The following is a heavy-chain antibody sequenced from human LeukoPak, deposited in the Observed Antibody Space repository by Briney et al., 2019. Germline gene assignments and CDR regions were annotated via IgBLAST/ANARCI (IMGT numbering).Heavy chain of an antibody. D-gene: IGHD3-9*01. CDR3: ARSGRTDYYPFNF. CDR2: IYYTGST. J-gene: IGHJ4*02. V-gene: IGHV4-59*11. CDR1: GDPISSHY. Sequence: SETLSLTCTVSGDPISSHYWSWIRQPPGKGLEWIGYIYYTGSTNYNPSLKSRVTTSIDTSKNQFSLKLSSVTAADTAVYYCARSGRTDYYPFNFWGQGTLVTVSS.